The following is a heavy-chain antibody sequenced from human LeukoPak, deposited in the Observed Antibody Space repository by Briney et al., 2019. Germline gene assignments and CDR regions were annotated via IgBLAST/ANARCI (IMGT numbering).Heavy chain of an antibody. Sequence: GGSLRLSCAASGFTFSSYAMHWVRQAPGKGLEWVAVISYDGSNKYYADSVKGRFTISRDNSKNTLYLQMNSLRAEDTAAYYCAREPTVTTSWNYYYGMDVWGQGTTVTVSS. CDR2: ISYDGSNK. CDR1: GFTFSSYA. J-gene: IGHJ6*02. CDR3: AREPTVTTSWNYYYGMDV. V-gene: IGHV3-30-3*01. D-gene: IGHD4-17*01.